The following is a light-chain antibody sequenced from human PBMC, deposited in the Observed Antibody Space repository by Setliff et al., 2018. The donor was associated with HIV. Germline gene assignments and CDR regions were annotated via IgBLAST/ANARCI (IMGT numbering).Light chain of an antibody. CDR3: TSYSNSSTYL. J-gene: IGLJ1*01. CDR2: DVT. CDR1: SSDVGGFNF. V-gene: IGLV2-14*03. Sequence: QSVLTQPASMSGSPGQSITVSCTGTSSDVGGFNFVSWYQQHPGKAPRLMIYDVTNRPSGVSNRFSGSKSGNTASLTISGLQAEDEADYYCTSYSNSSTYLFGTGTKVTVL.